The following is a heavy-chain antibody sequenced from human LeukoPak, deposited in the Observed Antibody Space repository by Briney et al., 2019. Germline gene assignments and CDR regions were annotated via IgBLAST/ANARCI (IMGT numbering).Heavy chain of an antibody. CDR2: NSSSSSYT. J-gene: IGHJ5*02. D-gene: IGHD6-19*01. CDR3: AREGEGGSGWYRAFQNWFDP. V-gene: IGHV3-11*05. Sequence: PGGSLRLFCAASGFTFSDYYMSWIRQAPGKGLEWVSYNSSSSSYTNYADSVKGRFTISRDNAKNSLYLQMNSLRAEDTAVYYCAREGEGGSGWYRAFQNWFDPWGRGTLVTVSS. CDR1: GFTFSDYY.